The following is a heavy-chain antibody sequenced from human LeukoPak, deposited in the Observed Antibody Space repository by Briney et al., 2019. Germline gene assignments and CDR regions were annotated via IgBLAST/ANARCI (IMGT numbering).Heavy chain of an antibody. V-gene: IGHV3-23*01. Sequence: PGGSLRLSCAASGFTFSSYAMSWVRQDPGKGLEWVSAISGSGGSTYYADSVKGRFTISRDNSKNTLYLQMNSLRAEDTAVYYCAKARVEFTVTTGFDYWGQGTLVTVSS. D-gene: IGHD4-17*01. CDR2: ISGSGGST. CDR3: AKARVEFTVTTGFDY. CDR1: GFTFSSYA. J-gene: IGHJ4*02.